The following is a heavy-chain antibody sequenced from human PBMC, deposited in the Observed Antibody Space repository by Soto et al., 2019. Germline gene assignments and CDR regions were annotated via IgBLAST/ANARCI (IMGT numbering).Heavy chain of an antibody. V-gene: IGHV4-31*03. CDR2: IDYSGAT. CDR3: ARDMAGNPFFDDYFDF. CDR1: GDSIRSGSAY. Sequence: KTSETLSLTCTVSGDSIRSGSAYWSWVRHHPGKGLEWIGFIDYSGATHYNPSLKSRVTMSVDTSKNQFSLKVRSVTAADTAIYYCARDMAGNPFFDDYFDFWGQGTRVTVS. D-gene: IGHD6-19*01. J-gene: IGHJ4*02.